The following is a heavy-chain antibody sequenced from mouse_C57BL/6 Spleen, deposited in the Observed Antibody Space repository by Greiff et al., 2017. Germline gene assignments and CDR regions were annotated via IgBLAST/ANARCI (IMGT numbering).Heavy chain of an antibody. D-gene: IGHD2-3*01. Sequence: VKLQQPGAELVKPGASVKLSCKASGYTFTSYWMQWVKQRPGQGLEWIGEIDPSDSYTNYNQKFKGKATLTVDTSSSTAYMQLSSLTSEDSAVYYCARWLLHYWYFDVWGTGTTVTVSS. CDR1: GYTFTSYW. V-gene: IGHV1-50*01. J-gene: IGHJ1*03. CDR3: ARWLLHYWYFDV. CDR2: IDPSDSYT.